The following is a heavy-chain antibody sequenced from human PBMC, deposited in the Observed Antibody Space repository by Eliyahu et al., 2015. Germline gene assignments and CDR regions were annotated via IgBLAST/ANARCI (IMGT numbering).Heavy chain of an antibody. J-gene: IGHJ3*02. Sequence: QVQLQQWGAGLLKPSETLSLTCAVYGGSFSGYSWSWIRQPPGKGXEWIGEINHRGSTNYNPSLKSRVTISVDTSKNQFSLKLSSVTAADTAVYYCVRGDSTYAFYIWGQGTMVTVSS. CDR2: INHRGST. V-gene: IGHV4-34*01. CDR3: VRGDSTYAFYI. D-gene: IGHD6-13*01. CDR1: GGSFSGYS.